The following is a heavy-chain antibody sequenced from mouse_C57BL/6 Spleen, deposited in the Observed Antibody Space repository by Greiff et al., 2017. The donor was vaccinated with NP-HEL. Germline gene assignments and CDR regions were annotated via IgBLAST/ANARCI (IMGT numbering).Heavy chain of an antibody. J-gene: IGHJ2*01. CDR1: GYTFTSYW. V-gene: IGHV1-52*01. CDR2: IDPSDSET. D-gene: IGHD3-2*01. CDR3: ARGGQLEDFDY. Sequence: QVQLQQSGAELVRPGSSVKLSCKASGYTFTSYWMHWVQQRPIQGLEWIGNIDPSDSETHYTQKLKDKATFSVYTSSNTPYMQLSSLTSEDSAVYYCARGGQLEDFDYWGQGTTLTVSS.